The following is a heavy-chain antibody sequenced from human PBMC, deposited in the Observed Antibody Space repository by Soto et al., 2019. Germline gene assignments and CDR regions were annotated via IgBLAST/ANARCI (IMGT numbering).Heavy chain of an antibody. CDR2: INPNGGVT. J-gene: IGHJ6*04. CDR1: GDTFNDYY. Sequence: QVQLVQSGAEVKRPGASVTVSCRSSGDTFNDYYIHWVRQAPGQGLEWMGWINPNGGVTKYAQKFQGWVSMTRDTSIRTVYMRLSRLRSDDTAVYYCARESGGATATLDYYYFGMDVWGTGTTVTVSS. V-gene: IGHV1-2*04. D-gene: IGHD5-12*01. CDR3: ARESGGATATLDYYYFGMDV.